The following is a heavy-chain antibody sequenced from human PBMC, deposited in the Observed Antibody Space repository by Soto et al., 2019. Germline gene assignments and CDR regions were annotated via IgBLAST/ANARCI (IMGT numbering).Heavy chain of an antibody. J-gene: IGHJ5*01. V-gene: IGHV3-21*01. CDR1: GFTFSDYT. CDR3: ARDILSGGAYPDS. CDR2: ISSGSSYI. Sequence: GGSLRLSCAASGFTFSDYTMNWVRQAPGKGLEWLSSISSGSSYIYYAESVRGRFTISRDNAKNSLFLQMNSLRAEDTAVYYCARDILSGGAYPDSWGRGTRVTVSS. D-gene: IGHD3-10*01.